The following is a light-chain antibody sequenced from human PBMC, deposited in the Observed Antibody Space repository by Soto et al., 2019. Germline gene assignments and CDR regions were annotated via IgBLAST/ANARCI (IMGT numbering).Light chain of an antibody. Sequence: IQMTQSPSTVSASVGDGINISYRAPQDIGDWLAWYQQRPGEAPKLLIFHASTLHSGVPSRFSGTRSGTIFTLTVSGLQPEDFATYYCQQGKTFPYTFGQGTRLET. V-gene: IGKV1-12*01. J-gene: IGKJ2*01. CDR2: HAS. CDR3: QQGKTFPYT. CDR1: QDIGDW.